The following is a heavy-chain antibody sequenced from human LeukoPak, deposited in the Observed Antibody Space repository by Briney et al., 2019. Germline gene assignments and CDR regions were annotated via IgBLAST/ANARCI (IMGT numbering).Heavy chain of an antibody. Sequence: SETLSLTCTVSGGSISSYYWIWIRQPPGKGLEWIGYIYYSGSTNYNPSLKSRVTISVDTSKNQFSLKLSSVTAADTAVYYCARHFAFSYYYMDVWGKGTTVTVSS. CDR1: GGSISSYY. CDR2: IYYSGST. J-gene: IGHJ6*03. CDR3: ARHFAFSYYYMDV. V-gene: IGHV4-59*08.